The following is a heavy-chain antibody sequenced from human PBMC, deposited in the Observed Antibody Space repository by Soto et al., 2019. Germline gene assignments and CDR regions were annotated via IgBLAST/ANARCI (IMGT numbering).Heavy chain of an antibody. D-gene: IGHD6-6*01. CDR3: VTWGGIGARNLDH. CDR1: GFPFSNHA. V-gene: IGHV3-64D*06. CDR2: INYNGGTT. Sequence: LRLSCSASGFPFSNHAMHWVRQAPGKGLEYVSAINYNGGTTYYVDSVKGRFTISRDNSKNTLYLQMSSLKVEDTAMYHCVTWGGIGARNLDHWGQGTLVTVSS. J-gene: IGHJ4*02.